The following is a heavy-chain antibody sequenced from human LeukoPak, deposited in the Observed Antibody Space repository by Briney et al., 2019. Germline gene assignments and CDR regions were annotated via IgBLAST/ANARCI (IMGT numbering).Heavy chain of an antibody. V-gene: IGHV3-74*01. J-gene: IGHJ4*02. D-gene: IGHD4-23*01. Sequence: GGSLRLSCAASGFTFSSYWMHWVRQATGKGLVWVSRIISDGSSTAYADSVKGRFTISRDNAKNTLFLQMNSLRAEDTAVYYCARDGDSTVDFDYWGQGSLVTVSS. CDR2: IISDGSST. CDR1: GFTFSSYW. CDR3: ARDGDSTVDFDY.